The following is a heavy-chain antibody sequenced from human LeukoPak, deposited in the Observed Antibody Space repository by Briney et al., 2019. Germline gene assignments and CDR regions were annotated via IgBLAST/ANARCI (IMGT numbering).Heavy chain of an antibody. CDR1: GYTFTSYD. D-gene: IGHD2-2*01. CDR2: MNPNSGNT. J-gene: IGHJ4*02. Sequence: ASVKVSCKAAGYTFTSYDINWVRQATGQGLGWMGWMNPNSGNTGYAQKFQGRVTITRNTSISTAYMELSSLRSEDTAVYYCARVGVVPAADFDYWGQGTLVTVSS. CDR3: ARVGVVPAADFDY. V-gene: IGHV1-8*03.